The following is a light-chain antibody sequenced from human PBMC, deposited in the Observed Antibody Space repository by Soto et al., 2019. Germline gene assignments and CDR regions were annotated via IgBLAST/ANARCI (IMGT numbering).Light chain of an antibody. J-gene: IGKJ1*01. V-gene: IGKV3-20*01. CDR2: GAS. Sequence: ESVLAPSPGTLSFSPGERATLSCRSSQSVSSSYLACYQQKPGQPPRPLIYGASSRSTRIPDRFSGSGSGTDFTLTISRLEPEDFAGYYCQQYGSSPVTFGQGTKVDIK. CDR1: QSVSSSY. CDR3: QQYGSSPVT.